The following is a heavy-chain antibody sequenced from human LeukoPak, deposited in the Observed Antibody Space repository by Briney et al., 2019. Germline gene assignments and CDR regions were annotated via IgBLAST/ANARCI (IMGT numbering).Heavy chain of an antibody. V-gene: IGHV3-11*04. CDR3: ARDRAYYDFWSGLNWFDP. Sequence: GGSLRLSRAASGFTFSDYYMSWIRQAPGKGLEWVSYISSSGSTIYYADSVKGRFTISRDNAKNSLYLQMNSLRAEDTAVYYCARDRAYYDFWSGLNWFDPWGQGTLVTVSS. CDR1: GFTFSDYY. J-gene: IGHJ5*02. D-gene: IGHD3-3*01. CDR2: ISSSGSTI.